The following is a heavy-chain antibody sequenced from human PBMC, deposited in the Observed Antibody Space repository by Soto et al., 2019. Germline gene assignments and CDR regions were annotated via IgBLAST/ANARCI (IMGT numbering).Heavy chain of an antibody. V-gene: IGHV4-31*03. Sequence: QVQLQESGPGLVKPSQTLSLTCTVSGGSISSGGYYWNWIRQHPGKGLEWIGYIYYSGSTYYNPSLKSRVIVTVDTSKNQLSLQLSSVTAAETAVYYCAREPLSWAKGTLLTVSS. D-gene: IGHD3-16*02. CDR2: IYYSGST. J-gene: IGHJ4*02. CDR3: AREPLS. CDR1: GGSISSGGYY.